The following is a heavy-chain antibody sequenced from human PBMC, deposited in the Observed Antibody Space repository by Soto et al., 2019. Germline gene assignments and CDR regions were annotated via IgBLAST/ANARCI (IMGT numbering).Heavy chain of an antibody. J-gene: IGHJ4*02. CDR3: AIDSPGRTSGYFCDY. V-gene: IGHV3-23*01. Sequence: EVQLLESGGKVVQPGGSLTLSCAASGFTFSTYAMAWVRQAPGKGMEWVSGVSASGLNTDYADPVKGRCYSSRDNYKNTVTLHMHSLRAEDTAMYYCAIDSPGRTSGYFCDYWGQGTAVTAPS. CDR2: VSASGLNT. CDR1: GFTFSTYA. D-gene: IGHD3-10*01.